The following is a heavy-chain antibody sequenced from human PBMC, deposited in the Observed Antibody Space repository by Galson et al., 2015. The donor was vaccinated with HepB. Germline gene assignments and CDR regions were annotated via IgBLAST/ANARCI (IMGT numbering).Heavy chain of an antibody. V-gene: IGHV3-30*18. CDR3: AKDGVSRFDP. J-gene: IGHJ5*02. D-gene: IGHD3-16*01. CDR2: ISYDGSNK. Sequence: SLRLSCAASGFTFSSYGMHWVRQAPGKGLEWVAVISYDGSNKYYADSVKGRFTISRDNSKNTLYLQMNSLRAEDTAVYYCAKDGVSRFDPWGQGTLVTVSS. CDR1: GFTFSSYG.